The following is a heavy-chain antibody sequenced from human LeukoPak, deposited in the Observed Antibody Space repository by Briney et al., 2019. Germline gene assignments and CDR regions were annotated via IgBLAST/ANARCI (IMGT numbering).Heavy chain of an antibody. D-gene: IGHD3-3*01. CDR1: GYTFTSYG. CDR2: ISAYNGNT. V-gene: IGHV1-18*01. J-gene: IGHJ4*02. Sequence: ASVKVSCKASGYTFTSYGISWVRQAPGQGLEWMGWISAYNGNTNYAQKLQGRVTMTTDTSTSTAYMELRSLRSDDTAVYYCARDVSYDFWSGYYDPDYFDYWGQGTLVTVSS. CDR3: ARDVSYDFWSGYYDPDYFDY.